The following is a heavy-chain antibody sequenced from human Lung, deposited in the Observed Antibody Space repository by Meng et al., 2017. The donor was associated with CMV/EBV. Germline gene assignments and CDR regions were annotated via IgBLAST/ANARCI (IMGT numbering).Heavy chain of an antibody. CDR2: IRYDGSNE. Sequence: GGSLRLXCATSGFTFSSFGMNWVRQAPGKGLEWVALIRYDGSNEYYADSVRGRFTISRDISKNTLYLEMNSLRLDDTAVYYCARDSSTGFYYVDYWGHGTLVTVSS. D-gene: IGHD6-19*01. CDR3: ARDSSTGFYYVDY. CDR1: GFTFSSFG. V-gene: IGHV3-30*02. J-gene: IGHJ4*01.